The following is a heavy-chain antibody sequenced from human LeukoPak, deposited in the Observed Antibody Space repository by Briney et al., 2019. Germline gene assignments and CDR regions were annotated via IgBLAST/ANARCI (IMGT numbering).Heavy chain of an antibody. CDR1: GGSISSYY. Sequence: SETLTLTCTVSGGSISSYYWSWIRQPPGKGLEWIGYIYYSGSTNYNPSLKSRVTMSVDTSKNQFSLRLSSMTAADTAVYYCARAAVTGTPLSFDYWGQGTLVTVSS. CDR3: ARAAVTGTPLSFDY. J-gene: IGHJ4*02. V-gene: IGHV4-59*01. CDR2: IYYSGST. D-gene: IGHD6-19*01.